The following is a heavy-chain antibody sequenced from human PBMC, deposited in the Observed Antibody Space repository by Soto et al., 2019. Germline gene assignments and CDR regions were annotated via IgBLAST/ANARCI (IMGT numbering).Heavy chain of an antibody. D-gene: IGHD2-15*01. CDR3: ARVFRSLPSNDAFDI. CDR1: GYTFTSYA. J-gene: IGHJ3*02. CDR2: INAGNGNT. V-gene: IGHV1-3*01. Sequence: ASVKVSCKASGYTFTSYAMHWVRQAPGQRLEWMGWINAGNGNTKYSQKFQGRVTITRDTSAGTAYMELSSLRSEDTAVYYCARVFRSLPSNDAFDIWGQGTMVTVAS.